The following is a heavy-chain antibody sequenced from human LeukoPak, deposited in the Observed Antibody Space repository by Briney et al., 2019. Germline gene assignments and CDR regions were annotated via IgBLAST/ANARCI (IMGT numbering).Heavy chain of an antibody. Sequence: PGGSLRLSCTASGFTFDDYAMHWVRQSPGKSLEWVSLISWDGGSTYYADSVKGRFSISRDNRKSSLYLQMNSLRDEDTALYYCAKDGLGDSRGYYIDSWGQGTLVTVSS. D-gene: IGHD3-22*01. V-gene: IGHV3-43D*03. CDR3: AKDGLGDSRGYYIDS. J-gene: IGHJ4*02. CDR1: GFTFDDYA. CDR2: ISWDGGST.